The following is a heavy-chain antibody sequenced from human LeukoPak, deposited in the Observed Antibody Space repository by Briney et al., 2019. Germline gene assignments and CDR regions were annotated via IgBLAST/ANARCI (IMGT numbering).Heavy chain of an antibody. J-gene: IGHJ4*02. CDR2: IYPGDSDT. CDR1: GYSFTSYW. D-gene: IGHD6-13*01. CDR3: ARSAAGTIPYFDY. Sequence: RRGESLKISCKGSGYSFTSYWIGWVRQMPGKGLEWMGIIYPGDSDTRYSPSFQGQVTISADKSISTAYLQWSSLKASDTAMYYCARSAAGTIPYFDYWGQGTLVTVSS. V-gene: IGHV5-51*01.